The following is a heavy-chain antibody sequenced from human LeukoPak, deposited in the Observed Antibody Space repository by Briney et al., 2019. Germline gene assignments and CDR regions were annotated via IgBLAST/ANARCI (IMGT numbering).Heavy chain of an antibody. J-gene: IGHJ5*02. CDR1: GYTFTGYY. Sequence: GASVKVSCKASGYTFTGYYMHWVRQAPGQGLEWMGWINPNSGGAKYAQKFQGRVTMTRDTSITTTYMGLSRLSSDDTAVYYCAKGRVVAGTKSLMYHWLDPWGQGTLVTVSS. D-gene: IGHD6-19*01. CDR3: AKGRVVAGTKSLMYHWLDP. CDR2: INPNSGGA. V-gene: IGHV1-2*02.